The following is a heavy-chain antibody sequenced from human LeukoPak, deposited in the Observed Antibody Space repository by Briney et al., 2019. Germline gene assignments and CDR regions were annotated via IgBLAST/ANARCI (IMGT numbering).Heavy chain of an antibody. D-gene: IGHD2-2*01. V-gene: IGHV4-30-4*01. CDR2: IYYSGST. J-gene: IGHJ6*02. CDR3: ARHLGYCSSTSCYNYYYYGMDV. CDR1: GGSISSGDYY. Sequence: SETPSLTCTVSGGSISSGDYYWSWLRQPPGKGLEWIGYIYYSGSTYYNPSLKSRVTISVDTSKNQFSLKLSSVTAADTAVYYCARHLGYCSSTSCYNYYYYGMDVWGQGTTVTVSS.